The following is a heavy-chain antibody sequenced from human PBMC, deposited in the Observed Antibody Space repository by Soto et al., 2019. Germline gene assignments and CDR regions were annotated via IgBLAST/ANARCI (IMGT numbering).Heavy chain of an antibody. Sequence: GGSLRLSCAASGFTFSSYSMNWVRQAPGKGLEWVSSISSSSSYIYYADSVKGRFTISRDNAKNSLYLQMNSLRAEDTAVYYCARWVNTRRNYYMDVWGKGTTVTVSS. CDR1: GFTFSSYS. CDR3: ARWVNTRRNYYMDV. CDR2: ISSSSSYI. V-gene: IGHV3-21*01. J-gene: IGHJ6*03. D-gene: IGHD2-21*01.